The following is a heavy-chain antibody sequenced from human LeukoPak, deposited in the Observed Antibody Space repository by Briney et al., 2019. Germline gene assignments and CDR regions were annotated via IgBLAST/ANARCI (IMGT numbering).Heavy chain of an antibody. Sequence: GASVKVSCKASGYTFTGYYRHWVRQAPGQGLEWMGWINPNSGGTNYAQKFQGRVTMTRDTSISTAYMELSRLRSDDPAVYYCARVYSSGWPIDYWGQGTLVTVSS. CDR3: ARVYSSGWPIDY. J-gene: IGHJ4*02. D-gene: IGHD6-19*01. V-gene: IGHV1-2*02. CDR1: GYTFTGYY. CDR2: INPNSGGT.